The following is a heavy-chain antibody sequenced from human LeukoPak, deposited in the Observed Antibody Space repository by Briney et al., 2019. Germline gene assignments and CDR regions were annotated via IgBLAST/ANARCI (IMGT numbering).Heavy chain of an antibody. J-gene: IGHJ4*02. Sequence: PSETLSLTCTVSGGSINDYYWNWLRQPPGKGLEWIGFIYYRGTTNNHPSLKSRVTTSIDTSKKQFSPNLSSVTAADTAIYYCAGVFSGRRPFELWGQGILVTVSS. CDR3: AGVFSGRRPFEL. CDR2: IYYRGTT. D-gene: IGHD3-10*01. CDR1: GGSINDYY. V-gene: IGHV4-59*03.